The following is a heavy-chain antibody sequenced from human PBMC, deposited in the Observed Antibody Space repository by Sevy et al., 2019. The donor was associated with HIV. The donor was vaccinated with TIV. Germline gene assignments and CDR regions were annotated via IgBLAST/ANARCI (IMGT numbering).Heavy chain of an antibody. CDR2: IYYSGST. Sequence: SETLSLTCTVSGGSISSGDYYWSWIRQPPGKGLEWIGYIYYSGSTYYNPSLKSRVTISVDTSKNQFSLKLSSVTAADTAVYYCASEHDSSGYYDYWGQRTLVTVSS. J-gene: IGHJ4*02. CDR3: ASEHDSSGYYDY. D-gene: IGHD3-22*01. V-gene: IGHV4-30-4*01. CDR1: GGSISSGDYY.